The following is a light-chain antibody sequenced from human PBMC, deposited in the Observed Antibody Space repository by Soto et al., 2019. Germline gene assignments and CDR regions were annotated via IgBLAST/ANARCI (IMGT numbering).Light chain of an antibody. CDR1: QSVSSN. CDR3: QQYNNWIT. CDR2: GAS. J-gene: IGKJ5*01. V-gene: IGKV3D-15*01. Sequence: EIVLTPCPATLSLSPGERATLSCRASQSVSSNSLAWYQQRPGQAPRLLIHGASSRAIGIPDRFSGSGSGTEFTLTISSLQSEDFAVYFCQQYNNWITFGQGTRLEI.